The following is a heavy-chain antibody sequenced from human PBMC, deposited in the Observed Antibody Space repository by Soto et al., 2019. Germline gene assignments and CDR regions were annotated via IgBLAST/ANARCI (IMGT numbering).Heavy chain of an antibody. J-gene: IGHJ4*02. CDR1: GSTFTSYG. V-gene: IGHV1-18*04. CDR2: ISAYNGNT. CDR3: ARAPVYYDSSGYLLLDY. D-gene: IGHD3-22*01. Sequence: ASVKVSCKASGSTFTSYGISWVRQAPGQGLEWMGWISAYNGNTNYAQKLQGRVTMTTDTSTSTAYMELRSLRSDDTAVYYCARAPVYYDSSGYLLLDYWGQGTLVTVSS.